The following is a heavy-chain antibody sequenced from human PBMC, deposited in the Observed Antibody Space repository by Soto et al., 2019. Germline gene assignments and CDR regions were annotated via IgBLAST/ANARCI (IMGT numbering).Heavy chain of an antibody. CDR3: AREGYSSGFDPFDF. Sequence: SVKVSCKASGYNFRNFGITWVRQASGLGLEWLGWISGYNGRTSSARNFRDRVVLTTDTATNTAYMELRSLTSDDTAIYYCAREGYSSGFDPFDFWGQGTKVT. D-gene: IGHD5-18*01. J-gene: IGHJ3*01. CDR1: GYNFRNFG. CDR2: ISGYNGRT. V-gene: IGHV1-18*01.